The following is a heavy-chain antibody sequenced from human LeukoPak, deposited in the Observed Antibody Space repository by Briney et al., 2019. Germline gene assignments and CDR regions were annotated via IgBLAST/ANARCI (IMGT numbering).Heavy chain of an antibody. J-gene: IGHJ4*02. D-gene: IGHD3-10*01. CDR3: ARGPGVFDY. Sequence: PSETLSLTCTVSGGSISSGSYYWSWIRQPAGKGLEWIGRIYTSGSTNYNPSLKSRVTISVDTSKNQFSLKLSSVTAADTAVYYCARGPGVFDYWGQETLVTVSS. CDR2: IYTSGST. CDR1: GGSISSGSYY. V-gene: IGHV4-61*02.